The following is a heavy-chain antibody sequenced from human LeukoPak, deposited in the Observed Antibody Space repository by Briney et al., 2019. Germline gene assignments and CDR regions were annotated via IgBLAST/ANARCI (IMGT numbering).Heavy chain of an antibody. J-gene: IGHJ4*02. CDR3: ARDARSGYSLDDSFDY. D-gene: IGHD5-18*01. V-gene: IGHV3-30*03. CDR2: ILNDGSHK. Sequence: GGSLRLSCAASGFTFSDYGMHWVGHAPGKGLEGVAFILNDGSHKCNADSVKGRFTSSRDNSENTLYLQMNSLRAEDTAVYYCARDARSGYSLDDSFDYWGQGTLVTVSS. CDR1: GFTFSDYG.